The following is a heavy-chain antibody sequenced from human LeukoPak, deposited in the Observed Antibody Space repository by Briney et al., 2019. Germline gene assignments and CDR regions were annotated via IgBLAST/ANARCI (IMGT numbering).Heavy chain of an antibody. V-gene: IGHV4-4*02. CDR1: GGSISSSNW. Sequence: SETLSPTCAVSGGSISSSNWWSWVRQPPGKGLGWIGEIYHSGSTNYNPSLKSRVTISVDTSKNQFSLKLSSVTAADTAVYYCARESLTSPYLDYWGQGTLVTVSS. CDR2: IYHSGST. J-gene: IGHJ4*02. CDR3: ARESLTSPYLDY.